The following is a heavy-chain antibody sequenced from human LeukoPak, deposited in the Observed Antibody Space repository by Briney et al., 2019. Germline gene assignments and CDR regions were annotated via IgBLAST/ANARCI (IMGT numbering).Heavy chain of an antibody. CDR3: ARAPDRAYYYGSGSPED. J-gene: IGHJ4*02. D-gene: IGHD3-10*01. CDR2: INHSGST. Sequence: SETLSLTCAAYGGSFSGYYWSWIRQPPGKGLEWIGEINHSGSTNYNPSLKSRVTISVDTSKNQLSLKLSSVTAADTAVYYCARAPDRAYYYGSGSPEDWGQGTLVTVSS. CDR1: GGSFSGYY. V-gene: IGHV4-34*01.